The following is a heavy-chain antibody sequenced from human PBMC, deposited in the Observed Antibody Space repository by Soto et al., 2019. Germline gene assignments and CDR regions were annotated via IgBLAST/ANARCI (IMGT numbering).Heavy chain of an antibody. Sequence: QVQLQQSGPGLVKPSQTLSLTCVISGVSVSSNNVAWNWIRQSPSRGLEWLGSTYYRSKWYNNYAVSVKSRTTINADTSKHQCSLQLASGTPKDTAVYYWARGINSDSPIWGQGKMVTVS. CDR1: GVSVSSNNVA. D-gene: IGHD3-22*01. V-gene: IGHV6-1*01. J-gene: IGHJ3*02. CDR3: ARGINSDSPI. CDR2: TYYRSKWYN.